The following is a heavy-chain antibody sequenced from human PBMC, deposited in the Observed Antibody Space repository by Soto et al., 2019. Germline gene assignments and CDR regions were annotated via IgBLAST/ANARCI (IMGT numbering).Heavy chain of an antibody. CDR1: GFSLSNARMG. J-gene: IGHJ4*02. CDR3: ARILAPFSRFLEWSVAGPFDY. V-gene: IGHV2-26*01. D-gene: IGHD3-3*01. Sequence: ESGPTLVNPPETLTLTCTVSGFSLSNARMGVSWNRQPPGKALEWLSHIFSNDEKSYSTSLKSRLTISKDTSKSQVVLTMTNMDPVDTATYYCARILAPFSRFLEWSVAGPFDYWGQGTLVTVSS. CDR2: IFSNDEK.